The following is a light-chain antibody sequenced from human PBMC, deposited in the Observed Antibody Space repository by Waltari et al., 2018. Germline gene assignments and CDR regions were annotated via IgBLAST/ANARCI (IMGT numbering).Light chain of an antibody. Sequence: QSILAQPPSVSGAPGLPVTISCTVNSSNLGAGHDVHWYHHLPGTAPKLHIFANSNRPSGVPDRFSGTKSAASASLAIIGLQTEDEGDYYCQSYDSRLSARVFGGGTRLTVL. CDR2: ANS. CDR1: SSNLGAGHD. V-gene: IGLV1-40*01. J-gene: IGLJ3*02. CDR3: QSYDSRLSARV.